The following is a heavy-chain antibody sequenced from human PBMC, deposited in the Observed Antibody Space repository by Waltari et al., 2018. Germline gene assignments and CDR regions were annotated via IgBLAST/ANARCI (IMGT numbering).Heavy chain of an antibody. Sequence: EVQLEESGGGVVQPGGSLRLSCAASGFTFDDFAMHWVRQAPGKGLEWCSLITWDGRSTYYADSVKGRFAISRDNGKDFLYLQMNSLRPEDTALYYCVKEAAGYDSLIANGLDVWGQGTTVTVSS. V-gene: IGHV3-43D*04. CDR2: ITWDGRST. J-gene: IGHJ6*02. CDR3: VKEAAGYDSLIANGLDV. CDR1: GFTFDDFA. D-gene: IGHD3-9*01.